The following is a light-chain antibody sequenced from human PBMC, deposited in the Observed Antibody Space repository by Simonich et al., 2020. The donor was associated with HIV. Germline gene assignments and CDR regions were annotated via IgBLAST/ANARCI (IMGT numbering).Light chain of an antibody. Sequence: DFVMTQSPLSLPVTLGQSASISCMFSQRLVNSDVNTYLNWFHQRPGQSPRRLMYKVSIRDSGVPDRFSGSGSGTDFTLKISRVEAEDVGVYYCMQGSHWLTFGGGTKVEIK. CDR2: KVS. V-gene: IGKV2-30*01. CDR3: MQGSHWLT. J-gene: IGKJ4*01. CDR1: QRLVNSDVNTY.